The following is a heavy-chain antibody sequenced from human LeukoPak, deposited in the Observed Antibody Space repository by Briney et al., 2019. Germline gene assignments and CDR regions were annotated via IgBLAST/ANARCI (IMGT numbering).Heavy chain of an antibody. J-gene: IGHJ4*02. V-gene: IGHV3-7*01. CDR3: ARVEVVMAAYFDY. CDR2: IKQDGSEK. CDR1: GFTFSSYW. Sequence: GGSLRLSCAASGFTFSSYWMSWVRQAPGKGLEWVANIKQDGSEKYYVDSVKGRFTISRDNAKNSLYLQMNSLRAEDTAVYYCARVEVVMAAYFDYWGQGTLVTVSS. D-gene: IGHD2-21*01.